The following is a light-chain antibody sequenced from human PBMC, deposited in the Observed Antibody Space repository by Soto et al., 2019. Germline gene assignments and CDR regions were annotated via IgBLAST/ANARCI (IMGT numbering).Light chain of an antibody. CDR2: VAS. J-gene: IGKJ1*01. CDR3: QQYGSSPQT. Sequence: EIVLTQSPGTLSLSPGERATLSCRASQSVTSNYLAWYQQKPGQAPRLLLYVASSRATGIPDRFSGSGSGTDFTLTISRLEPEDFAVYYCQQYGSSPQTFGQGTKVEIK. CDR1: QSVTSNY. V-gene: IGKV3-20*01.